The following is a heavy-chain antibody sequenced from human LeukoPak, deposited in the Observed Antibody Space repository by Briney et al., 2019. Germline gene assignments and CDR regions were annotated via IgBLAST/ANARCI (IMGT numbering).Heavy chain of an antibody. CDR3: AKGDIVVGGYDY. CDR2: ISYDGSNK. Sequence: PGRSLRLSCAASGFTFSSYGMHWVRQAPGKRLEWVAVISYDGSNKYYADSVKGRFTISRDNSKNTLYLQMNSLRAEDTAVYYCAKGDIVVGGYDYWGQGTLVTVSS. V-gene: IGHV3-30*18. CDR1: GFTFSSYG. J-gene: IGHJ4*02. D-gene: IGHD2-15*01.